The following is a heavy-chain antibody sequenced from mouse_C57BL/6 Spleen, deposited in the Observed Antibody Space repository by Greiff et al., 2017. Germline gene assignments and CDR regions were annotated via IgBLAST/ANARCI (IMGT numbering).Heavy chain of an antibody. D-gene: IGHD2-1*01. CDR2: IYPRSGNT. Sequence: VQLQQSGAELARPGASVKLSCKASGYTFTSYGISWVKQRTGQGLEWIGEIYPRSGNTYYNEKFKGKATLTADKSSSTAYMELRSLTSEDSAVSFCARYGNYYAMDYWGQGTSVTVSS. CDR3: ARYGNYYAMDY. CDR1: GYTFTSYG. J-gene: IGHJ4*01. V-gene: IGHV1-81*01.